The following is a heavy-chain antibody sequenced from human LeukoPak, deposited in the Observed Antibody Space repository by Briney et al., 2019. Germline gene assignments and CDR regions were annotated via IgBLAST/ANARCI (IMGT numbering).Heavy chain of an antibody. CDR3: AKDRRAYCGGDCYSYY. V-gene: IGHV3-74*01. CDR1: GFTFSSYW. D-gene: IGHD2-21*02. CDR2: NDYDGSIT. J-gene: IGHJ4*02. Sequence: GGSLRLSCAASGFTFSSYWIHWVRQVPGKGVVWVSRNDYDGSITNYADSVKGRFTISRDNAKNSLYLQMNSLRAEDTALYYCAKDRRAYCGGDCYSYYWGQGTLVTVSS.